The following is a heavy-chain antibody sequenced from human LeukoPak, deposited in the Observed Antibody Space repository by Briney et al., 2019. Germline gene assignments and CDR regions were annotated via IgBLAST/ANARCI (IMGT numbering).Heavy chain of an antibody. CDR1: GGSISSGGYS. CDR3: ARLYSYWYFDL. D-gene: IGHD1-1*01. CDR2: IYHSGST. V-gene: IGHV4-30-2*01. J-gene: IGHJ2*01. Sequence: SETLSLTCAVSGGSISSGGYSWSWTRQPPGKGLEWIGYIYHSGSTYYNPSLKSRVTISVDRSKNQFSLKLSSVTAADTAVYYCARLYSYWYFDLWGRGTLVTVSS.